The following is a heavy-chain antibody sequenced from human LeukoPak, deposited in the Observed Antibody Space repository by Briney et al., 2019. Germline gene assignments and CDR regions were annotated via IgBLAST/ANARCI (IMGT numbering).Heavy chain of an antibody. J-gene: IGHJ4*02. CDR1: GFSFSSHA. CDR3: AKAQRPPILYYFDY. V-gene: IGHV3-23*01. CDR2: ISGSGSST. Sequence: GGSLRLSCAASGFSFSSHAMNWVRQAPGKGLEWVSGISGSGSSTNYADSVKGRFTISRDNSKKTLYLQMNSLRAEDTAIYYCAKAQRPPILYYFDYWGQGTLVTVSS. D-gene: IGHD6-25*01.